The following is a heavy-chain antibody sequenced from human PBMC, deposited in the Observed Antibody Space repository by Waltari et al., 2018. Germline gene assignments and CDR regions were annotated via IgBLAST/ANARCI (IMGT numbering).Heavy chain of an antibody. CDR3: VRGYPDIVATISDY. J-gene: IGHJ4*02. CDR2: FYKIGTT. CDR1: RSSIRHNNYY. Sequence: QLQLQESGPGLVKPSETLSLTCTVSRSSIRHNNYYWGWVRQPPGKGLEWIGSFYKIGTTYYNPSLKSRVTISVDTSNNQFSLKLNSVTAADTAVYYCVRGYPDIVATISDYWGQGTLVIVSS. D-gene: IGHD5-12*01. V-gene: IGHV4-39*07.